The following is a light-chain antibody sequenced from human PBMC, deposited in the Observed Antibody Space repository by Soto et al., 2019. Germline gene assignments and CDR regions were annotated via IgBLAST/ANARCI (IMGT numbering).Light chain of an antibody. J-gene: IGLJ3*02. CDR3: SSYTSTNSWV. V-gene: IGLV2-14*01. CDR2: DVS. CDR1: SSDVGGYNY. Sequence: QSVLTQSASVSGSPGQSITISCTGTSSDVGGYNYVSWYQQHPGKAPKLIIYDVSNRPSGVSTSFSGSKSGNTASLTICGLQAEDEADYSCSSYTSTNSWVFGGGTKLTVL.